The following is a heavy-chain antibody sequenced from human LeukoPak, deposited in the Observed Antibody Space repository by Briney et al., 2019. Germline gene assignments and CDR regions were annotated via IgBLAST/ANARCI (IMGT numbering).Heavy chain of an antibody. V-gene: IGHV1-46*01. Sequence: GASVKVSCKASGGTFSSYAISWVRQAPGQGPEWMGITRPSSGRTSYPQKFQGRVTMTWDMSTSTFYMELSSLTSDDTTVYYCAREGPETYNFDFWGQGTLVTVSS. CDR1: GGTFSSYA. J-gene: IGHJ4*02. CDR2: TRPSSGRT. CDR3: AREGPETYNFDF. D-gene: IGHD1-14*01.